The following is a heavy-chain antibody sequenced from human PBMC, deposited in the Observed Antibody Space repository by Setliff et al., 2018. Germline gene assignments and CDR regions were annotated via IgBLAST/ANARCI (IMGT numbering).Heavy chain of an antibody. Sequence: ASVKVSCKASGYTFTGYYMHWVRQAPGQGLEWMGWINPNSGGTNYAQKFQGWVTMTRDTSISTAYMELSSLRSEDTAVYYCARALGATITPFDYWGQGTLVTVSS. CDR2: INPNSGGT. D-gene: IGHD1-26*01. CDR1: GYTFTGYY. J-gene: IGHJ4*02. V-gene: IGHV1-2*04. CDR3: ARALGATITPFDY.